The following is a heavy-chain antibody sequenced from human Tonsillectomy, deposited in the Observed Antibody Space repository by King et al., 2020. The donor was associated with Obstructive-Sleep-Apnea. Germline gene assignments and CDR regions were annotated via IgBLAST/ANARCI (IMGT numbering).Heavy chain of an antibody. CDR3: ARNFDFWSGYYIFAY. CDR1: GFTFSSYW. Sequence: VQLVESGGGLVQPGGSLRLSCAASGFTFSSYWMSWVRQAPGKGLEWVANIKQDGSEKYYVDSVKGRFTISRDNAKNSLYLQMNSLRAEDTAVYYCARNFDFWSGYYIFAYWGQGTRVTVSS. V-gene: IGHV3-7*03. CDR2: IKQDGSEK. D-gene: IGHD3-3*01. J-gene: IGHJ4*02.